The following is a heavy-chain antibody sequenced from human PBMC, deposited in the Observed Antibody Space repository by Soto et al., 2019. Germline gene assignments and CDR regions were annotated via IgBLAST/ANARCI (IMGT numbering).Heavy chain of an antibody. Sequence: PSETLSLTCAVYGGSFSGYYWSWIRQPPGKGLEWIGEINHSGSTNYNPSLKSRVTISVDTSKNQFSLKLSSVTAADTAVYYCARSKIGYYGSGSIYGMDVWGQGTTVTVSS. V-gene: IGHV4-34*01. CDR1: GGSFSGYY. J-gene: IGHJ6*02. CDR3: ARSKIGYYGSGSIYGMDV. D-gene: IGHD3-10*01. CDR2: INHSGST.